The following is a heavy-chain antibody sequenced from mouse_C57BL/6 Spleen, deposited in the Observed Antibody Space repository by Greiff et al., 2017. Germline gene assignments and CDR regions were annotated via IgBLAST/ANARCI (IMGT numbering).Heavy chain of an antibody. CDR2: IYPGDGDT. CDR3: ARGEVTEFGD. Sequence: QVQLQQSGPELVKPGASVKISCKASGYAFSSSWMNWVKQRPGKGLEWIGRIYPGDGDTNYNGKFKGKATLTADKSSSTAYMQLSSLTSEDSAVYFCARGEVTEFGDWGQGTTLTVSS. D-gene: IGHD2-2*01. V-gene: IGHV1-82*01. CDR1: GYAFSSSW. J-gene: IGHJ2*01.